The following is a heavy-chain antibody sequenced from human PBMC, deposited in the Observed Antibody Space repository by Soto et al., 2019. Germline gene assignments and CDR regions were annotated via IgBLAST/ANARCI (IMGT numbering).Heavy chain of an antibody. Sequence: XETLALSCTVAGVSISSYYWSWIRKPPGKGLEWIGYIYYSGSTNYNPPLKSRVTISVDTSKNHFSLKLSSVTAADTAVYYCASSPSIAARPARYYGMDVWGQGTTVTVPS. J-gene: IGHJ6*02. D-gene: IGHD6-6*01. CDR1: GVSISSYY. V-gene: IGHV4-59*01. CDR2: IYYSGST. CDR3: ASSPSIAARPARYYGMDV.